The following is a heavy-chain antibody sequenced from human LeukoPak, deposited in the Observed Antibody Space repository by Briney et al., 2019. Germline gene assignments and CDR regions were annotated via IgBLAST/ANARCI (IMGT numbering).Heavy chain of an antibody. CDR3: ARASYGDYYYYYYMDV. J-gene: IGHJ6*03. Sequence: PGGSLRLSCAAPGFTFSSYWMHWVRQAPAKGLVWVSRINSDGSSTSYADSVKGRFTISRDNAKNTLYLQMNSLRAEDTAVYYCARASYGDYYYYYYMDVWGKGTTVTVSS. CDR1: GFTFSSYW. V-gene: IGHV3-74*01. CDR2: INSDGSST. D-gene: IGHD4-17*01.